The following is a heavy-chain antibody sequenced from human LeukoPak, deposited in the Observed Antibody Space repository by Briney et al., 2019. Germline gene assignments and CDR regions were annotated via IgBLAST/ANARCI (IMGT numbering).Heavy chain of an antibody. J-gene: IGHJ4*02. Sequence: SETLSLTCTVSGGSISSYYWSWIRQPPGKGLEWIGYIYYSGSTTYNPSLKSRVTISVDTTKTQFSLKLSSVTAADTAVYYCARSGYYGREFDYWGQGTLVTVSS. CDR1: GGSISSYY. CDR3: ARSGYYGREFDY. CDR2: IYYSGST. D-gene: IGHD3-3*01. V-gene: IGHV4-59*01.